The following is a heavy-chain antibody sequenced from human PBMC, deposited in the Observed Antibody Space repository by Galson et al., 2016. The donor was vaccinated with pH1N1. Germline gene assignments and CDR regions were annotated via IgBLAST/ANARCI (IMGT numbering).Heavy chain of an antibody. CDR2: IKQDGSEK. Sequence: SLRLSCAASGFTFSNYLMSWVRQAPGKGLEWVANIKQDGSEKYSVDSVKGRFTISRDNAKNSLFLQLNSLRAGDTAVYFCVRDHDYDDSDPSHYYYGLDVWGQGTTVTVSS. D-gene: IGHD4-17*01. J-gene: IGHJ6*02. CDR1: GFTFSNYL. CDR3: VRDHDYDDSDPSHYYYGLDV. V-gene: IGHV3-7*01.